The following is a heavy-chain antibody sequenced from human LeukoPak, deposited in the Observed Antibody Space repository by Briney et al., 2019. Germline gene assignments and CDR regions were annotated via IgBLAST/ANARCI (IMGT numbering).Heavy chain of an antibody. D-gene: IGHD3-10*01. CDR1: GGSISNSSYY. J-gene: IGHJ4*02. CDR2: IYYSGST. V-gene: IGHV4-39*06. Sequence: SETLSLTCTVSGGSISNSSYYWGWIRQPPGKGLERIGSIYYSGSTYYNPSLKSRVTISVDTSKIQFTLKLSSVTAADTAVYYCARDRGLGSPRLDYWGQGTLVTVSS. CDR3: ARDRGLGSPRLDY.